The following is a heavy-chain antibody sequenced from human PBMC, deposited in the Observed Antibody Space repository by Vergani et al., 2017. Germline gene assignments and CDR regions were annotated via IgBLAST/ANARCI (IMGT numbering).Heavy chain of an antibody. CDR1: GGSISSGGYY. J-gene: IGHJ6*04. V-gene: IGHV4-31*03. CDR2: IYYSGST. CDR3: ARDPPLYCSSTSCSDGV. Sequence: QVQLQESGPGLVKPSQTLSLTCTVSGGSISSGGYYWSWIRPHPGKGLEWIGYIYYSGSTYYNPSLKSRVTISVDTSKNQFSLKLSSVTAADTAVYYCARDPPLYCSSTSCSDGVWGKGTTVTVSS. D-gene: IGHD2-2*01.